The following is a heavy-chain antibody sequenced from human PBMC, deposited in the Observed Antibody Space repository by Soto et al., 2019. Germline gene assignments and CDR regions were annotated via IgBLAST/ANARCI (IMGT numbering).Heavy chain of an antibody. CDR2: IIPIFGTA. CDR3: ARETSSNYDFWSGYYNY. D-gene: IGHD3-3*01. CDR1: GGTFINYD. V-gene: IGHV1-69*01. J-gene: IGHJ4*02. Sequence: QVHLVQSGAEVKKPGSSVKVSCKASGGTFINYDISWVRQAPGQGLEWMGGIIPIFGTANYAQKFQGRVTITADESTSTAYMELSSLRSEDTAVYYCARETSSNYDFWSGYYNYWGQGTLVTVSS.